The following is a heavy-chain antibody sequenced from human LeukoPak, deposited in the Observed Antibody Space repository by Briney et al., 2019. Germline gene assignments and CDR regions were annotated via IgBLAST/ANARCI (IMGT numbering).Heavy chain of an antibody. Sequence: SETLSLTCSVSGGSISSYYWNWIRQSPGKGLEWIGYVYYTGTTNYNPSLKSRVTMSVDRSKNQFSLNLSSVTAADTAVYFCARDDSRFPGIAIYWGQGILVTVSS. D-gene: IGHD3-3*01. CDR3: ARDDSRFPGIAIY. J-gene: IGHJ4*02. CDR1: GGSISSYY. V-gene: IGHV4-59*01. CDR2: VYYTGTT.